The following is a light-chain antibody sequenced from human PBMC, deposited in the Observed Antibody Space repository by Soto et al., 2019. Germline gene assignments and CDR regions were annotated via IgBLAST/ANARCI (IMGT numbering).Light chain of an antibody. V-gene: IGLV1-51*01. CDR2: DND. J-gene: IGLJ7*01. CDR1: SSNIGNHY. Sequence: QSVLTQPPSVSAAAGQKVTISCSGSSSNIGNHYVSWYQQFQGTAPKRLIYDNDKRPSGIPDRFSGSKSGTSATLAIAGLQTGDEADYYCATWDTSLSGSVFGTGTQLTVL. CDR3: ATWDTSLSGSV.